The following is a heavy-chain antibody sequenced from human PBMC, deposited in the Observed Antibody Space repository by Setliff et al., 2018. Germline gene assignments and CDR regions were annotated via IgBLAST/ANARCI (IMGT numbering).Heavy chain of an antibody. D-gene: IGHD3-3*01. CDR1: GFTFRGFA. CDR2: IRYDGSNK. CDR3: AKGDTTIFGVVNIDY. J-gene: IGHJ4*02. V-gene: IGHV3-30*02. Sequence: PGGSLRLSCAASGFTFRGFAMHWVRQAPGKGLEWVAFIRYDGSNKYYADSVKGRFTISRDNSKNTLYLQMNSLRAEDTAVYYCAKGDTTIFGVVNIDYWGQGTLVTVSS.